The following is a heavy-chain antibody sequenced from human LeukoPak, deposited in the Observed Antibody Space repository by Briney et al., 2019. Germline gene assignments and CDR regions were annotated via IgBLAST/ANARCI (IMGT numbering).Heavy chain of an antibody. V-gene: IGHV3-7*01. CDR3: ARWRGSTRERIDY. J-gene: IGHJ4*02. Sequence: GGSLRLSCTASGFTFSDYGMTWVRQAPGKGLEWVANIKQDGSGKYYVDSVRGRFTISRDNAKNPLYLQMDSLRVEDTATYYCARWRGSTRERIDYWGQGTPVTVSS. CDR2: IKQDGSGK. D-gene: IGHD2-2*01. CDR1: GFTFSDYG.